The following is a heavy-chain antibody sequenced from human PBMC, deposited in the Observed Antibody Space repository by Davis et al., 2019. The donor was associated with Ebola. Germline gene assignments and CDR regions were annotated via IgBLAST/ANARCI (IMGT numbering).Heavy chain of an antibody. D-gene: IGHD3-22*01. V-gene: IGHV3-48*02. J-gene: IGHJ4*02. CDR1: GFTFSSYA. CDR3: ARFSGYYPYYFDY. Sequence: GGSLRLSCAASGFTFSSYAMSWVRQAPGKGLEWVSYISSSSSTIYYADSVKGRFTISRDNAKNSLYLQMNSLRDEDTAVYYCARFSGYYPYYFDYWGQGTLVTVSS. CDR2: ISSSSSTI.